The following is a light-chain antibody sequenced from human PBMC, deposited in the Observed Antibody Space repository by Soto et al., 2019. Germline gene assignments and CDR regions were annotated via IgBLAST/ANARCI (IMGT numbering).Light chain of an antibody. J-gene: IGLJ2*01. Sequence: QSVLTQPPSASGSPGQSVTISCTGTSSDVGFYNYVSWFQQHPGKAPKLIIYEVNKRPSGVPDRFSGSKSSNTASLTVSGLQSEDEADYYCSSYAGINNLIFGGGTKLTVL. CDR3: SSYAGINNLI. V-gene: IGLV2-8*01. CDR2: EVN. CDR1: SSDVGFYNY.